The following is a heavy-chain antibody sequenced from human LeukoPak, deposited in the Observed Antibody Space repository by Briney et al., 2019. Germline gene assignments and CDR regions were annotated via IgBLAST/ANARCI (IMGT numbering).Heavy chain of an antibody. V-gene: IGHV3-23*01. J-gene: IGHJ4*02. Sequence: PGGSLRLSCAASGFTFSSYAMSWVRQAPGKGQEWVSAISGSGGSTYYADSVKGRFTISRDNSKDTLYLQMNSLRAEDTAVYYCAKASGYSGYDEGIDYWGQGTLVTVSS. CDR1: GFTFSSYA. CDR2: ISGSGGST. D-gene: IGHD5-12*01. CDR3: AKASGYSGYDEGIDY.